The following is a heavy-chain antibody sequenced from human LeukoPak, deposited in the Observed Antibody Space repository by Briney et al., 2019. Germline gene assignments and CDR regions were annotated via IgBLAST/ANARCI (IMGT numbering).Heavy chain of an antibody. CDR1: GFPLCHYS. CDR3: ATYSDTTGYFKEAYAM. CDR2: ISTNSATI. Sequence: PGGSLRVSCLTSGFPLCHYSMNWVRQAPGKGLEWVAYISTNSATIFYGDSVKGRFVISRDNGKNVLNLQMTSLRVEDTAVYYCATYSDTTGYFKEAYAMWGQGTLVTVSS. D-gene: IGHD5-18*01. J-gene: IGHJ3*02. V-gene: IGHV3-48*01.